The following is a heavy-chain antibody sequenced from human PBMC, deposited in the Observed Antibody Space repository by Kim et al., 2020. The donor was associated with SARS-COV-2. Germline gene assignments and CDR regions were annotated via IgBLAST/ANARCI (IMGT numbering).Heavy chain of an antibody. CDR3: ASRGWVVEVDY. D-gene: IGHD2-2*01. V-gene: IGHV3-48*03. Sequence: IYYADSVKGRFTISRDNAKNSLYLQMNSLRAEDTAVYYCASRGWVVEVDYWGQGTLVTVSS. CDR2: I. J-gene: IGHJ4*02.